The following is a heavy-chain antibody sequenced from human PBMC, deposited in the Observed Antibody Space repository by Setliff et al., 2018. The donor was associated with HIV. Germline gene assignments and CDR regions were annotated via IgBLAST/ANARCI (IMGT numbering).Heavy chain of an antibody. V-gene: IGHV1-58*01. CDR2: IVVGSGKT. J-gene: IGHJ6*02. CDR3: TAMGVEVVSYYYGMDV. Sequence: ASVKVSCKASGFTFTSPAVQWVRQARGQRPEWIGWIVVGSGKTNYAQKFQERVTITRDMSTSTAYLQMNSLKTEDTAVYYCTAMGVEVVSYYYGMDVWGQGTTVTVSS. CDR1: GFTFTSPA. D-gene: IGHD2-2*01.